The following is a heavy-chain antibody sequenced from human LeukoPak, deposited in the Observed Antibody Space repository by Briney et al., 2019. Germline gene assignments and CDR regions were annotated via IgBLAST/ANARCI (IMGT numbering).Heavy chain of an antibody. CDR2: IHYSGST. Sequence: SETLSLTCTVSGGSISSSSYYWGWIRQPPGKGLEWIGSIHYSGSTYYNPSLKSRVTISVDTSKNQFSLKLSSVTAADTAVYYCARGGNQWLAFGGGFDYWGQGTLVTVSS. J-gene: IGHJ4*02. V-gene: IGHV4-39*07. D-gene: IGHD6-19*01. CDR1: GGSISSSSYY. CDR3: ARGGNQWLAFGGGFDY.